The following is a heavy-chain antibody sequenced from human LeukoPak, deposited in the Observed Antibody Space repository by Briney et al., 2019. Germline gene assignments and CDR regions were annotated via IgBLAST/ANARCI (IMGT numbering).Heavy chain of an antibody. CDR3: ARTSSQRFGESPFDY. CDR1: GGSISSYY. CDR2: IYYSGST. V-gene: IGHV4-59*01. D-gene: IGHD3-10*01. Sequence: NPSETLSLTCTVSGGSISSYYWSWIRQPPGKGLEWIGYIYYSGSTNYNPSLKSRVTISVDTSKNQFSLKLSSVTAADTAVYYCARTSSQRFGESPFDYWGQGTLVTVSS. J-gene: IGHJ4*02.